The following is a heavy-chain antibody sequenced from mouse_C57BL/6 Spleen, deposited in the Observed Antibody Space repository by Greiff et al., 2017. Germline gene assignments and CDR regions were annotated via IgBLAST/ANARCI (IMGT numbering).Heavy chain of an antibody. D-gene: IGHD2-5*01. J-gene: IGHJ4*01. CDR2: IHPTSSST. CDR1: GYTFTSYW. CDR3: GSNYEDAMDY. Sequence: QVQLQQPGAELVKPGASVKLSCKASGYTFTSYWMHWVKQRPGQGLEWIGMIHPTSSSTNYNQKFKSKAKLTVDKSSSTAYMQLSSLTSEDSAVDNCGSNYEDAMDYWGQGTSVTVSS. V-gene: IGHV1-64*01.